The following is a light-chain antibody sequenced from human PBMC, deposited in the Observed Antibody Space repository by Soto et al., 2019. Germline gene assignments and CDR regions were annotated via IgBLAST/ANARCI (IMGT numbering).Light chain of an antibody. V-gene: IGKV1-5*03. CDR3: QQYYSFST. Sequence: DIQMTQSPSTLSASIGDRVTVTCRASQSISTWLAWYQQKPGKAPILMIYKASRLESGVPSRFSGSGSGKEFTLTISIPQADDHATYYCQQYYSFSTFGQGTRVEIK. CDR2: KAS. J-gene: IGKJ1*01. CDR1: QSISTW.